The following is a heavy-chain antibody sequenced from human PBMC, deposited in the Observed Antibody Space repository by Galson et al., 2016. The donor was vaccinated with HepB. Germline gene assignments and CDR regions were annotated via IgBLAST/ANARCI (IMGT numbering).Heavy chain of an antibody. CDR2: IDSDGITT. CDR3: ATGGGRRSKYYGMGV. D-gene: IGHD1-26*01. V-gene: IGHV3-74*01. Sequence: SLRLSCAASGFTFSSYWMYWVRQAPGKGLVWVSRIDSDGITTAYADSVKGRFTIPRDNAKNTLYLQMNSLSAEDTAVYYCATGGGRRSKYYGMGVWGHGTMVTVSS. J-gene: IGHJ6*02. CDR1: GFTFSSYW.